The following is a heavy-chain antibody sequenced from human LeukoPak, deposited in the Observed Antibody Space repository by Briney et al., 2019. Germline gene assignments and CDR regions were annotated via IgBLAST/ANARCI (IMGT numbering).Heavy chain of an antibody. D-gene: IGHD3-10*01. CDR1: GGSISSSSSY. J-gene: IGHJ6*03. Sequence: PSETLSLTCSVSGGSISSSSSYWGWIRQPPGKGLEWIGSIYYSGSSFDNPALKSRVTISVDTSKNQFSLKLSSVTAADTAVYYCARQRSYGSGSRNYYYYYMDVWGKGTTVTISS. CDR2: IYYSGSS. CDR3: ARQRSYGSGSRNYYYYYMDV. V-gene: IGHV4-39*01.